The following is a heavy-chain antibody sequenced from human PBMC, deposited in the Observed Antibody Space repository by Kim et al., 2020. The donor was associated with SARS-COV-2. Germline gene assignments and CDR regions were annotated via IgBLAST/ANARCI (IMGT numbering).Heavy chain of an antibody. J-gene: IGHJ6*02. CDR3: ASRMDV. CDR2: SSRSTT. V-gene: IGHV3-48*02. Sequence: SSRSTTRYADSGRGRFTISRDNAKNSLYQQMNSLRDEDTAVYYCASRMDVWGQGTTVTVSS.